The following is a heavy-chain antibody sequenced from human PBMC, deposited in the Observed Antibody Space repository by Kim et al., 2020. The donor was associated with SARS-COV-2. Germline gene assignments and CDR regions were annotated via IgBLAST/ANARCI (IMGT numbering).Heavy chain of an antibody. CDR2: ISGSGGST. D-gene: IGHD2-2*01. J-gene: IGHJ4*02. Sequence: GGSLRLSCAASGFTFSSYAMSWVRQAPGKGLEWVSAISGSGGSTYYADSVKGRFTISRDNSKNTLYLQMNSLRAGDTAVYYCATPRVLVPAAPLDYWGQGTLVTVSS. CDR1: GFTFSSYA. CDR3: ATPRVLVPAAPLDY. V-gene: IGHV3-23*01.